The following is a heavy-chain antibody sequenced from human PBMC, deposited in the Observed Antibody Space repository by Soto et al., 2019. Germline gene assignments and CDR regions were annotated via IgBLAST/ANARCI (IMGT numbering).Heavy chain of an antibody. V-gene: IGHV3-33*01. D-gene: IGHD6-6*01. CDR3: ARDTQLADCGMDV. J-gene: IGHJ6*02. Sequence: PGGSLRLSCAASGFTFSSYGMHWVRQAPGKGMEWVAVIWYDGSNKYYADSVKGRFTISRDNSKNTLYLQMNSLRAEDTAVYYCARDTQLADCGMDVWGQGTTVTVSS. CDR1: GFTFSSYG. CDR2: IWYDGSNK.